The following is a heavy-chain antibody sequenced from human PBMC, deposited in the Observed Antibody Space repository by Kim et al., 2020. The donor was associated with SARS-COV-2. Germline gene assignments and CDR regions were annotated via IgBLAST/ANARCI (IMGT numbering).Heavy chain of an antibody. D-gene: IGHD3-10*01. V-gene: IGHV3-48*03. CDR3: ARDLRVIWFGDKPRDVSYYYYGMDV. Sequence: GGYLRLSCAASGFTFSSYEMNWVRQAPGKGLEWVSYISSSGSTIYYADSVKGRFTISRDNAKNSLYLQMNSLRAEDTAVYYCARDLRVIWFGDKPRDVSYYYYGMDVWGQGTTVTVSS. CDR1: GFTFSSYE. CDR2: ISSSGSTI. J-gene: IGHJ6*02.